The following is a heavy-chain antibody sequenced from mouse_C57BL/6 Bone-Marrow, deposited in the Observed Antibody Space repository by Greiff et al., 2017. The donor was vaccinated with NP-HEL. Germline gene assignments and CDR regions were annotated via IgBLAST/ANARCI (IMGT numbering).Heavy chain of an antibody. Sequence: VQLQQPGAELVKPGASVKMSCKASGYTFTSYWITWVKQRPGQGLEWIGDIYPGSGSTNYNEKFKSKATLTVDPSSSTAYMQLSSLTSEDSAVYSCARPGSSSYWYFDVWGTGTTVTVSS. D-gene: IGHD1-1*01. CDR1: GYTFTSYW. CDR2: IYPGSGST. J-gene: IGHJ1*03. CDR3: ARPGSSSYWYFDV. V-gene: IGHV1-55*01.